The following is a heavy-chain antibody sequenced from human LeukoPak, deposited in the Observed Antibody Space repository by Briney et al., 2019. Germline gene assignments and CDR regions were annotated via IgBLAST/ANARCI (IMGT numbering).Heavy chain of an antibody. V-gene: IGHV3-23*01. Sequence: GGSLRLSCAASGFTFSNYAMSWFRQAPGRGLEWVSAISGSSGLTYYADSVKGRFTISRDNSKNTLFLQMNSLRAEDTAVYYCARRGESASYGDYRFDYWGQGTLVTVSS. CDR2: ISGSSGLT. D-gene: IGHD4-17*01. CDR1: GFTFSNYA. CDR3: ARRGESASYGDYRFDY. J-gene: IGHJ4*02.